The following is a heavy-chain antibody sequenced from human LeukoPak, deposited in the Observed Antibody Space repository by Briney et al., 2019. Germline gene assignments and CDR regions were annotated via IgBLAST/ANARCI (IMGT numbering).Heavy chain of an antibody. Sequence: GGSLRLSCEASGISISDNYMSWIRQAPGKGLEWVSYISYGGRIVYSADSVKGRFTISRDNAKNSVYLQMNSLRAEDTAVYYCARTTVTTRAPIYYYYYYMDVWGKGTTVTVSS. D-gene: IGHD4-17*01. CDR2: ISYGGRIV. J-gene: IGHJ6*03. CDR1: GISISDNY. CDR3: ARTTVTTRAPIYYYYYYMDV. V-gene: IGHV3-11*01.